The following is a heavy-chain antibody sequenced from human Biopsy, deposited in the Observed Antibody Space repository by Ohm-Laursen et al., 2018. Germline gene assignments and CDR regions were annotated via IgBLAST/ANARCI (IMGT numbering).Heavy chain of an antibody. J-gene: IGHJ4*02. CDR1: GYSLTELS. V-gene: IGHV1-24*01. Sequence: SVKVSCKVSGYSLTELSIHWVRQTGGKGLEWMGGFDREERKTVYAEKFQGRVTMTEDTSTDTVYMEVTSLRSDDTAVYYCATGPYYDTRFYYNVRPFDFWGQGTPVTVSP. CDR3: ATGPYYDTRFYYNVRPFDF. D-gene: IGHD3-10*01. CDR2: FDREERKT.